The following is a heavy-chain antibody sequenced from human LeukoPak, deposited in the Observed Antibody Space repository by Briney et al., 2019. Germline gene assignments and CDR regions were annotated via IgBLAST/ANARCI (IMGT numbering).Heavy chain of an antibody. Sequence: ASVKVSCKASGYTFTGYYMHWVRQAPGQGLEWMGWINPNSGGTNYAQKFQGRVTMTRDTSISTAYMELSRLRSDDTAVYYCAGGPYSSGWYGPVDYWGQGTLVTVSS. D-gene: IGHD6-19*01. CDR2: INPNSGGT. V-gene: IGHV1-2*02. CDR1: GYTFTGYY. CDR3: AGGPYSSGWYGPVDY. J-gene: IGHJ4*02.